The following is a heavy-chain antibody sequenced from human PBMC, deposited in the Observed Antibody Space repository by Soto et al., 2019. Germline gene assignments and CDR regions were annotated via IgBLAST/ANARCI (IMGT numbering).Heavy chain of an antibody. J-gene: IGHJ4*02. CDR1: GYTFTSYD. Sequence: GASVKVSCKASGYTFTSYDINWVRQATGQGLEWMGWMNPNSGNTGYAQKFQGRVTMTRNTSISTAYMELSSLRSEDTAVYYCATRYCSSTSCSNFDYWAQGTLVTVSS. D-gene: IGHD2-2*01. V-gene: IGHV1-8*01. CDR3: ATRYCSSTSCSNFDY. CDR2: MNPNSGNT.